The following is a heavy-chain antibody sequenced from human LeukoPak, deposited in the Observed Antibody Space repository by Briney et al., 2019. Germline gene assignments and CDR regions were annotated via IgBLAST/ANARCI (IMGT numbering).Heavy chain of an antibody. Sequence: PSETLSLTCSVSGASITRYYWTWIRQPVGKGPEWFGRLYTNGTVNYNPSLRSRVTMSRDTSRNQFSLKLTSVTAADTAVYYCARLLGSSGYAGDWYFDLWGPGALVTVSS. CDR3: ARLLGSSGYAGDWYFDL. CDR2: LYTNGTV. CDR1: GASITRYY. V-gene: IGHV4-4*07. J-gene: IGHJ2*01. D-gene: IGHD3-22*01.